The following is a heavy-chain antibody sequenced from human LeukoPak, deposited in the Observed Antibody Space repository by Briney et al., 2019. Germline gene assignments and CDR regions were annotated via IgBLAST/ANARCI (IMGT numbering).Heavy chain of an antibody. CDR2: ISAYNGNT. D-gene: IGHD4-23*01. CDR1: GYTFTGYY. V-gene: IGHV1-18*04. CDR3: ARGQYGGNSGGYYFDY. Sequence: GASVKVSCKASGYTFTGYYMHWVRQAPGQGLEWMGWISAYNGNTNYAQKLQGRVTMTTDTSTSTAYMELRSLRSDDTAVYYCARGQYGGNSGGYYFDYWGQGTLVTVSS. J-gene: IGHJ4*02.